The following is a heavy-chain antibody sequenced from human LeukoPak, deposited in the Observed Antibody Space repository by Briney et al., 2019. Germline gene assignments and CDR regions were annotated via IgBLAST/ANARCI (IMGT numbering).Heavy chain of an antibody. J-gene: IGHJ5*02. CDR2: FDPEDGET. D-gene: IGHD3-3*01. Sequence: ASVKVSCKASGYTFPSYFMHWVRQAPGKGLEWMGGFDPEDGETIYAQKFQGRVTMTEDTSTDTAYMELSSLRSEDTAVYYCTLWSPFWSGYSSLDRWGQGTLVTVSS. CDR3: TLWSPFWSGYSSLDR. CDR1: GYTFPSYF. V-gene: IGHV1-24*01.